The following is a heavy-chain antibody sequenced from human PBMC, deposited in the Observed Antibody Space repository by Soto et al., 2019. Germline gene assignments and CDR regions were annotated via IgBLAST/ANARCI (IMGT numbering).Heavy chain of an antibody. CDR3: ARFGFLEWLEKSYYYYYMDV. D-gene: IGHD3-3*01. J-gene: IGHJ6*03. Sequence: ASVKVSCKASGYTFTSYDINWVRQATGQGLEWMGWMNPNSGNTGYAQKFQGRVTMTRNTSISTAYMELSSLRSEDTAVYYCARFGFLEWLEKSYYYYYMDVWGKGTTVTAP. V-gene: IGHV1-8*01. CDR1: GYTFTSYD. CDR2: MNPNSGNT.